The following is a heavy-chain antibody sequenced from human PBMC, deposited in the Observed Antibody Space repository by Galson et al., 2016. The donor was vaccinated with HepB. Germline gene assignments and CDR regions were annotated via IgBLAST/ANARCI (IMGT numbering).Heavy chain of an antibody. CDR1: GFTFNLYA. D-gene: IGHD3-3*01. J-gene: IGHJ5*02. CDR2: ISYDGSYG. V-gene: IGHV3-30*04. CDR3: ARDNSKDYDTWSGYYEARWFDP. Sequence: SLRLSCAASGFTFNLYAMHWVRQAPGKGLEWVALISYDGSYGYYADSVKGRFTISRDNSKNTLSLQMNSLRAEDTAVYYCARDNSKDYDTWSGYYEARWFDPWGRGSLVTVSS.